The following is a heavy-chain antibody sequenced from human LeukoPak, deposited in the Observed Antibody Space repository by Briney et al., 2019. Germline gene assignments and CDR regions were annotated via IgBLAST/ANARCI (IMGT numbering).Heavy chain of an antibody. CDR3: ARLNDFDY. J-gene: IGHJ4*02. V-gene: IGHV4-59*04. CDR1: GGSISSYY. D-gene: IGHD1-1*01. CDR2: IYYGENT. Sequence: SETLSLTCTVSGGSISSYYWSWIRQPPGKGLEWIGNIYYGENTYYNPSLKSRVTISIDTSKNQFYLKLSSLTAADTAVYYCARLNDFDYWGQGTLVTVSS.